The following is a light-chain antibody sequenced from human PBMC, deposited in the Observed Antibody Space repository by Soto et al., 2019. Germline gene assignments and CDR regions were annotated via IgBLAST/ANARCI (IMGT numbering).Light chain of an antibody. CDR1: QGISKS. CDR3: QKYNGAPRA. Sequence: DIQMTQSPSSLSASVGDRVTITCRASQGISKSLAWHQQKPGKVPKLLIYAASTLQSGVPSRFSGSGSGTDFTLTISSLQPEDVATYYCQKYNGAPRAFGQGTKVEIK. V-gene: IGKV1-27*01. CDR2: AAS. J-gene: IGKJ1*01.